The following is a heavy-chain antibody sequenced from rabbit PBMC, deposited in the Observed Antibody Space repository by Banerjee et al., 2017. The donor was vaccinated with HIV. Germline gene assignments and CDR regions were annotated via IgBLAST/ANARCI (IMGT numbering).Heavy chain of an antibody. J-gene: IGHJ4*01. D-gene: IGHD8-1*01. CDR1: GIDFSSGYD. CDR3: ARDAGRGPYIDGYFDL. CDR2: IYTGNGKT. V-gene: IGHV1S45*01. Sequence: QQQLEESGGGPVKPGGTLTLTCKAYGIDFSSGYDMCWVRQAPGKGLEWIGCIYTGNGKTYYATWARGRFTISKISSTTVTLQMTSLPVADTATFFCARDAGRGPYIDGYFDLWGQGTLVTVS.